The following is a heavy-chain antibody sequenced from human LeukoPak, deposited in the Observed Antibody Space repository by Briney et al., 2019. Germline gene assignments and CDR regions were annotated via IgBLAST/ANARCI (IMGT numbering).Heavy chain of an antibody. Sequence: PSETLSLTCTVSGGSISSYYWSWIRQPPGKGLEWIGYIYYSGSTNYNPSLKSRVTISVDTSKNQFSLKLSSVTAADTAVYYCARHYGRIQLWGLDAFDIWGQGTMVTVSS. J-gene: IGHJ3*02. CDR2: IYYSGST. D-gene: IGHD5-18*01. CDR1: GGSISSYY. V-gene: IGHV4-59*08. CDR3: ARHYGRIQLWGLDAFDI.